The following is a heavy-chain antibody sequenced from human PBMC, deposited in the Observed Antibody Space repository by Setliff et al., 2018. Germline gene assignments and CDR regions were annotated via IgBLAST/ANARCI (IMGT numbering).Heavy chain of an antibody. CDR2: VSTYNGDT. J-gene: IGHJ3*02. CDR1: GYSFTSFG. D-gene: IGHD6-19*01. V-gene: IGHV1-18*01. Sequence: ASVKVSCKASGYSFTSFGITWVRQAPGQGLEWMGWVSTYNGDTNYAQKFRGRVTMTTDISTSTVYMELRTLRSDDTAVYFCARRPIALAGYRKGAFDIWGQGTMVTVSS. CDR3: ARRPIALAGYRKGAFDI.